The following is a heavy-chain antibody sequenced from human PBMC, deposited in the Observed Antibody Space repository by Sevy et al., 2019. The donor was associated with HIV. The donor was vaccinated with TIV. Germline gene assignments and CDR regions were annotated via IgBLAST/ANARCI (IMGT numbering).Heavy chain of an antibody. CDR1: GYTFIAHY. V-gene: IGHV1-2*02. CDR3: ARVQRGGVPDY. Sequence: ASVKVSCTSSGYTFIAHYLHWVRQAPGQGLGWMGWINPDSGDTKYTEKFQGRVTMTRDTSISTVYMELITLRSDDTAVYFCARVQRGGVPDYWGQGTLVTVSS. J-gene: IGHJ4*02. D-gene: IGHD3-10*01. CDR2: INPDSGDT.